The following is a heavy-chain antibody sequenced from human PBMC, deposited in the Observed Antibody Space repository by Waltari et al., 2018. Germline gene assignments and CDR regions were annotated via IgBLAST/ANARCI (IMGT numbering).Heavy chain of an antibody. CDR2: ISGSGGST. CDR1: GFTFSSSA. Sequence: EVQLLESGGGLVQPGGSLRLSCAASGFTFSSSAMSWVRQAPGKGLEWVSAISGSGGSTYYADSVKGRFTISRDNSKNTLYLQMNSLRAEDTAVYYCAKDRLREVWFDPWGQGTLVTVSS. J-gene: IGHJ5*02. D-gene: IGHD3-16*01. CDR3: AKDRLREVWFDP. V-gene: IGHV3-23*01.